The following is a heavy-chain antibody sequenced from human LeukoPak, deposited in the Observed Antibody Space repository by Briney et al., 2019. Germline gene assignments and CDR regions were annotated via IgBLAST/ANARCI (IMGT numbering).Heavy chain of an antibody. D-gene: IGHD3-22*01. CDR1: GGSISSSSYS. CDR2: IYYSGST. J-gene: IGHJ3*02. Sequence: SETLFLTCTVSGGSISSSSYSWGCIRQPPGKGLGWIGSIYYSGSTNYNPSLESRVTISVDTSKNRFSLKLSSVTAADTAVYYCARHADSSGYLDAFDIWGQGTMVTVSS. V-gene: IGHV4-39*01. CDR3: ARHADSSGYLDAFDI.